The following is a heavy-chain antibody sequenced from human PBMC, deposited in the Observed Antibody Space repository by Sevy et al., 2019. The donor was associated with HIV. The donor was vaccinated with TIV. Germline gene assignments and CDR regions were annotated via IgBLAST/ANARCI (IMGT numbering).Heavy chain of an antibody. V-gene: IGHV1-18*01. J-gene: IGHJ6*02. CDR2: ISDYNGYT. D-gene: IGHD3-10*01. Sequence: ASVKVSCKASGYTFSSYGISWVRQAPGQGLEWMGWISDYNGYTNYAHKFQGRVTMSTETSTRTAYMELGSLRSDGTAVYFCAREGYYYRSGTYRPPNYYGMDVWGQGTAVTVSS. CDR1: GYTFSSYG. CDR3: AREGYYYRSGTYRPPNYYGMDV.